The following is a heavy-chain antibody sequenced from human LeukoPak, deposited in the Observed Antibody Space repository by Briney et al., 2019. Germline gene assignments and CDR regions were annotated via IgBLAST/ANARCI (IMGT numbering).Heavy chain of an antibody. CDR3: ARVGYDSSGYYFDY. D-gene: IGHD3-22*01. Sequence: SETLSLTCTVSGGSISSYYWSWIRQPAGKGLEWIGRIYTSGSINYNASLKSRVTMSVDTSKNQFSLKLSSVTAADTAVYYCARVGYDSSGYYFDYWGQGTLVIVSS. CDR1: GGSISSYY. J-gene: IGHJ4*02. V-gene: IGHV4-4*07. CDR2: IYTSGSI.